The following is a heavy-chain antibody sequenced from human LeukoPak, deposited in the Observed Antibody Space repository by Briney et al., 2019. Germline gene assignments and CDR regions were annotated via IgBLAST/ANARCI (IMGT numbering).Heavy chain of an antibody. V-gene: IGHV3-7*03. CDR2: INHNGNVN. D-gene: IGHD3-16*01. CDR3: ARGGGLDV. CDR1: GFTSRSYW. Sequence: GGSLRLSCAASGFTSRSYWMHWVRQTPGKGLEWVASINHNGNVNYYVDSVKGRFTISRDNAKNSLYLQMSNLRAEDTAVYFCARGGGLDVWGQGATVTVSS. J-gene: IGHJ6*02.